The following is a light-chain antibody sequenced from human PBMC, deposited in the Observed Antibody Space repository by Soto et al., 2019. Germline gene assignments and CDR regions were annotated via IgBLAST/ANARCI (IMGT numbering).Light chain of an antibody. J-gene: IGKJ1*01. CDR1: QSVSRY. CDR3: HQYSNWPPWT. Sequence: EIVLTQSPATLSLSPGERATLSCRASQSVSRYLAWYQQKPGQAPRLLIYDASNRATGFPARFSGSGSGTEFTLTISSLQSEDSAVYYCHQYSNWPPWTFGPGTKVDIK. V-gene: IGKV3-11*01. CDR2: DAS.